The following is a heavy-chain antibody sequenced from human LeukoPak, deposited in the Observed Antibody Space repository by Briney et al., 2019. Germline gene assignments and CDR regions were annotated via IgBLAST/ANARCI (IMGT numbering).Heavy chain of an antibody. CDR3: ARAAHPLGAFDI. V-gene: IGHV4-61*02. J-gene: IGHJ3*02. D-gene: IGHD6-6*01. CDR2: IYTSGST. CDR1: GGSISSGSYY. Sequence: PSQTLSLTCTVSGGSISSGSYYWSWIRQPAGKGLEWIGRIYTSGSTNYNPSLKSRLTISVDTSKNQFSLKLSSVTAADTAVYYCARAAHPLGAFDIWGQGTMVTVSS.